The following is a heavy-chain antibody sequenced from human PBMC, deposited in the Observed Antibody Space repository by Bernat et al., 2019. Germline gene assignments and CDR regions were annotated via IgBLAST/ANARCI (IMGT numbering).Heavy chain of an antibody. Sequence: QVQLVQSGAEVKKPGSSVKVSCKASGCTFSSYTISWVRQAPGQGLEWMGRIIPILGIANYAPKFQGRVTMTADKSTRTAYMERSSLRSEDTAVYYCARSVDYYGSGGYHSLYWGQGTLVTVSS. J-gene: IGHJ4*02. CDR1: GCTFSSYT. CDR3: ARSVDYYGSGGYHSLY. CDR2: IIPILGIA. D-gene: IGHD3-10*01. V-gene: IGHV1-69*02.